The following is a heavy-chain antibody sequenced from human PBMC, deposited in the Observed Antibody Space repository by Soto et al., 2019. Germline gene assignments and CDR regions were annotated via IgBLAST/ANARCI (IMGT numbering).Heavy chain of an antibody. CDR3: ARDITGTNNWFDP. CDR1: GDTFTSHT. J-gene: IGHJ5*02. D-gene: IGHD1-7*01. V-gene: IGHV1-69*06. CDR2: IIPVFGSP. Sequence: VQLVQSGAEVKKPGSSVRVPCETSGDTFTSHTVNWLRQAPGQGLEWMGGIIPVFGSPNYAEKFQGRLTITADTSTNTAYMELRRLKSEDTAVYFCARDITGTNNWFDPWGQGTLVTVSS.